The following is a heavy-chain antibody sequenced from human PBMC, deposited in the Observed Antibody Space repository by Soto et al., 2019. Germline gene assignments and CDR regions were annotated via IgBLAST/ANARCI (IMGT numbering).Heavy chain of an antibody. CDR1: GGSIIMCD. V-gene: IGHV4-59*01. CDR3: ARDTLRGGSDY. J-gene: IGHJ4*02. Sequence: PSETLALTCRVSGGSIIMCDWSWIRQPPGKGLEWIGYNYYSENTNNTPSLKSRVTISGDTSKTQFSLKLSSVTAADTAVYYCARDTLRGGSDYWGQGTLVTVSS. D-gene: IGHD2-21*01. CDR2: NYYSENT.